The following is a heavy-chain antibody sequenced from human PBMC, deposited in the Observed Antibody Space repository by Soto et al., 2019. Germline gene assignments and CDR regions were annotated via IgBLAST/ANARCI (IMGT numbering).Heavy chain of an antibody. CDR1: GFTFSGSA. V-gene: IGHV3-73*01. D-gene: IGHD6-13*01. CDR3: TRLGRQQLPLSYYYYGMDV. J-gene: IGHJ6*02. CDR2: IRSKANSYAT. Sequence: EVQLVESGGGLVQPGGSLKLPCAASGFTFSGSAMHWVRQASGKGLEWVGRIRSKANSYATAYAASVKGRFTISRDDSKNTAYLQMNSLKTEDTAVYYCTRLGRQQLPLSYYYYGMDVWGQGTTVTVSS.